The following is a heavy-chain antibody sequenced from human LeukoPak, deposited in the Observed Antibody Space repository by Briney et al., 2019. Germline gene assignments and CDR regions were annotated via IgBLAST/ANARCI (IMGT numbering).Heavy chain of an antibody. V-gene: IGHV3-48*03. D-gene: IGHD5-24*01. J-gene: IGHJ4*02. CDR2: ISSSGSAI. Sequence: GPLLLSCAASGFTFSSYEMNWVRQAPGKGLEWVSYISSSGSAIYYADSVKGRFTISRDNAKNSLYLQMNSLRAEDTAVYYCAREGRDGYNYFDYWGQGTLVTVSS. CDR3: AREGRDGYNYFDY. CDR1: GFTFSSYE.